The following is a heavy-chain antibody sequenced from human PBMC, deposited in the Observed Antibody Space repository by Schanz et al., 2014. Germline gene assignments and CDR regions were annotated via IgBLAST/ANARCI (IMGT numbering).Heavy chain of an antibody. V-gene: IGHV3-NL1*01. CDR3: AKGRFGELSAFDI. J-gene: IGHJ3*02. Sequence: QVQLVESGGGVVQPGRSLRLSCAASGFTFSSYGMHWVRQAPGKGLEWVSSISGDHRNTFYADSVKGRFTISRDNSKNTLYLQMNSLRAEDTAVYYCAKGRFGELSAFDIWGQGTMVTVSS. D-gene: IGHD3-10*01. CDR2: ISGDHRNT. CDR1: GFTFSSYG.